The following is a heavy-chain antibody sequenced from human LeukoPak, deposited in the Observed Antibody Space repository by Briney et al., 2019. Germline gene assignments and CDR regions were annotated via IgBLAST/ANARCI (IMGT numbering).Heavy chain of an antibody. Sequence: GRSLRLSCAAAGFTFSSDAISWVRQAPRKWLEWLSAISGSGGSTYYADSVKGRFTTSRDNSKNTMYLKMNSLRAEDTAVYYCAKEKGGWYYFDYWGQGTLVTVSS. CDR1: GFTFSSDA. CDR3: AKEKGGWYYFDY. D-gene: IGHD6-19*01. J-gene: IGHJ4*02. V-gene: IGHV3-23*01. CDR2: ISGSGGST.